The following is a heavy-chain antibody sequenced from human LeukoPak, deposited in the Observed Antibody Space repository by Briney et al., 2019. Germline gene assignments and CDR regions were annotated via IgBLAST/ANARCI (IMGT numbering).Heavy chain of an antibody. V-gene: IGHV1-24*01. CDR2: FDPEDGET. Sequence: ASVKVSCKVSGYTLTELSMHWVRQAPGKGLEWMGGFDPEDGETIYAQKFQGRVTMTVDTSTDTAYMELSSLRSEDTAVYYCATRGGSGRFSENWFDPWGQGTLVTVSS. CDR3: ATRGGSGRFSENWFDP. D-gene: IGHD3-10*01. CDR1: GYTLTELS. J-gene: IGHJ5*02.